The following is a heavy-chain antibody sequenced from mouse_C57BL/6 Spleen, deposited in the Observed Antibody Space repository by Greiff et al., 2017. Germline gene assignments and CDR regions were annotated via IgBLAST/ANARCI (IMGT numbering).Heavy chain of an antibody. CDR2: INPNNGGT. CDR1: GYTFTDYN. D-gene: IGHD2-3*01. V-gene: IGHV1-18*01. CDR3: ARKVYDGYYRYYFDY. Sequence: EVQLQQSGPELVKPGASVKIPCKASGYTFTDYNMDWVKQSHGKSLEWIGDINPNNGGTIYNQKFKGKATLTVDKSSSTAYMELRILTSEDTAVYYCARKVYDGYYRYYFDYWGQGTTLTVSS. J-gene: IGHJ2*01.